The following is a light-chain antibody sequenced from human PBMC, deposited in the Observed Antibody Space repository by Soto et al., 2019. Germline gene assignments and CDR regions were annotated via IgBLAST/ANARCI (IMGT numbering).Light chain of an antibody. Sequence: ESVVTQSPGTLSLSPGERATLSCRASQTVRNNYLAWYQQKPGQAPRLLIYDASSRATGIPDRFSGGGSGTDFTLTISRLEPEDFAVYYCQQFSSYPLTFGGGTKVDI. V-gene: IGKV3-20*01. CDR2: DAS. CDR3: QQFSSYPLT. J-gene: IGKJ4*01. CDR1: QTVRNNY.